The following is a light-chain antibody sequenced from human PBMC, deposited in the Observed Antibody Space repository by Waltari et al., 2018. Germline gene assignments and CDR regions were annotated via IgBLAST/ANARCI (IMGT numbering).Light chain of an antibody. CDR3: QTGGHGTWV. V-gene: IGLV4-69*01. Sequence: QLVLTQSPSASASLGASVKLTCTLSSGHSSNVIAWLQQQPEKGSRYLMKVNSDGSHSKGDNIPDRFSGSRSGTEHYLTISSLQSEDEADYYCQTGGHGTWVFGGGTKLTVL. J-gene: IGLJ3*02. CDR2: VNSDGSH. CDR1: SGHSSNV.